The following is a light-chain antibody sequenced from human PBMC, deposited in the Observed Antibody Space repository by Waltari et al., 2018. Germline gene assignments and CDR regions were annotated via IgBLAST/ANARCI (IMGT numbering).Light chain of an antibody. Sequence: QSALTQPASVSGSRGQSITIPCTGTSSDVGGYNSVSWYQQHPGKAPKLMIYDVSNRPSGVSNRFSGSKSGNTASLTISGLQAEDEAEYYCSSYTSSSTYVVFGGGTKLTVL. V-gene: IGLV2-14*03. CDR1: SSDVGGYNS. CDR2: DVS. J-gene: IGLJ2*01. CDR3: SSYTSSSTYVV.